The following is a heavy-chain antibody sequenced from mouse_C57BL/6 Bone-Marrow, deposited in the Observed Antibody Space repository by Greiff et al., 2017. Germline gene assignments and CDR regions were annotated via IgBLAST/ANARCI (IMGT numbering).Heavy chain of an antibody. J-gene: IGHJ2*01. CDR3: ARTTIVRFDY. Sequence: QVQLQQSGAELVRPGTSVKVSCKASGYAFTNYLLEWVKQRPGQGLEWIGVINPGSGGTNYNEKFKGKATLTADKSSSTAYMQLSSLTSEDSAGYCWARTTIVRFDYWGQGTTLTVSS. CDR1: GYAFTNYL. V-gene: IGHV1-54*01. CDR2: INPGSGGT. D-gene: IGHD2-5*01.